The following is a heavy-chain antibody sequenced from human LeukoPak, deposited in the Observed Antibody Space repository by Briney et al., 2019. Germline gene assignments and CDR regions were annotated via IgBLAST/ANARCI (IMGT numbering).Heavy chain of an antibody. V-gene: IGHV3-74*01. Sequence: PGGSLRLSCAASGFTVSTYWMHWVRQAPGKGLVWVLRINSDGSSTTYADSVKGRFTVSRDNAKNTLYLQMSSLRVEDTAVYYCSRGVGDFWSAYYGMDVWGQGTTVTVS. CDR2: INSDGSST. D-gene: IGHD3-3*01. CDR3: SRGVGDFWSAYYGMDV. CDR1: GFTVSTYW. J-gene: IGHJ6*02.